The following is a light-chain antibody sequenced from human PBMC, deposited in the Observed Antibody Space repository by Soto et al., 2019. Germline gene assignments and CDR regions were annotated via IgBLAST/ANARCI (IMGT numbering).Light chain of an antibody. CDR3: QSYDSSLSGHVV. J-gene: IGLJ2*01. V-gene: IGLV1-40*01. CDR1: SSDIGGGYD. CDR2: GDT. Sequence: SVLTQPPSVSGAPGQRVTISCTGSSSDIGGGYDVHWYQHLPGSVPKLLIYGDTNRPSGVPDRFSGSKSGTSASLAITGLQAEDEADYYCQSYDSSLSGHVVFGGGTKVTVL.